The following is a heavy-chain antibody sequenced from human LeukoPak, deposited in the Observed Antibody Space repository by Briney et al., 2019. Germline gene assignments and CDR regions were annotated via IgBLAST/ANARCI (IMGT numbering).Heavy chain of an antibody. V-gene: IGHV3-48*03. CDR2: SSSSGGFR. CDR1: GVTFSSYE. J-gene: IGHJ3*02. Sequence: GGSLRLSCAASGVTFSSYEMNCVREALGKGLWWVSYSSSSGGFRYYADSVKGRFTISRDNARNSLYLQMNSLRDEDTAVYYCARGDDLQQRNYALDIWGQGTMVTVSS. CDR3: ARGDDLQQRNYALDI. D-gene: IGHD3/OR15-3a*01.